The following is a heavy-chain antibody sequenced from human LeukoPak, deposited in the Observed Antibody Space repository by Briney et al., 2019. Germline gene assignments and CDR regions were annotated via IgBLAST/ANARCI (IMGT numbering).Heavy chain of an antibody. J-gene: IGHJ4*02. D-gene: IGHD3-3*01. V-gene: IGHV4-59*01. CDR2: IYYNGNT. Sequence: SGTPSPTRTGSGGSLSIFYWELIRQAPGEGLGWIGYIYYNGNTNYNPSLKSRVTISVDTSKNQFSLKLTSVTAADTAVYYCARGFGGYYSFDYWGQGTLVTVSS. CDR3: ARGFGGYYSFDY. CDR1: GGSLSIFY.